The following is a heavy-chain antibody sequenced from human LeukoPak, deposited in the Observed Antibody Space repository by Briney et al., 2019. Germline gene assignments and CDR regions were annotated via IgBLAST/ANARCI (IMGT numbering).Heavy chain of an antibody. Sequence: PGGSLRLSCAASGFTVSSNYMSWVRQAPGKGLEWVSVIYSGGNTYYADSVKGRFTISRDNSKNTLYLQMNSLRAEDTAVYYCSKQRSEVVVAATNYWGQGTLVTVSS. J-gene: IGHJ4*02. CDR3: SKQRSEVVVAATNY. V-gene: IGHV3-53*01. D-gene: IGHD2-15*01. CDR1: GFTVSSNY. CDR2: IYSGGNT.